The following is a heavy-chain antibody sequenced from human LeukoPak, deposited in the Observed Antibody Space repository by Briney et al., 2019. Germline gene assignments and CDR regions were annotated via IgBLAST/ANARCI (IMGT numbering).Heavy chain of an antibody. CDR3: ARHVLHAFDI. V-gene: IGHV3-48*04. D-gene: IGHD3-10*02. CDR1: GFTFSSYA. CDR2: ISSSSSTT. Sequence: PGGSLRLSCAASGFTFSSYAMNWVRQAPGKGLEWVSYISSSSSTTHYADSVKGRFTISRDDAKNSLYLQMNSLRAEDTAVYYCARHVLHAFDIWGQGTVVTVSS. J-gene: IGHJ3*02.